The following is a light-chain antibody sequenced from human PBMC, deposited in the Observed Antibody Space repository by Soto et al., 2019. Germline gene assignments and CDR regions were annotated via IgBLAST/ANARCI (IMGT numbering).Light chain of an antibody. J-gene: IGKJ5*01. CDR1: QSVSSS. V-gene: IGKV3D-15*01. Sequence: EIGLSPSPGTLYLSPGERATLSCRGIQSVSSSYVAWYQQKPGQAPRLLIYGASSRATGIPATFSGSGSGTQFTLTISSPQSEDFAVYYCQQYNNWPAITFGQGTRLEIK. CDR2: GAS. CDR3: QQYNNWPAIT.